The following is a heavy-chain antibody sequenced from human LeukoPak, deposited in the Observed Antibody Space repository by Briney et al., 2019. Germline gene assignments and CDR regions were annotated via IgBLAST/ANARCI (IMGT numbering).Heavy chain of an antibody. V-gene: IGHV3-66*01. J-gene: IGHJ4*02. CDR1: GFTVSSNY. Sequence: PGGSLRLSCAASGFTVSSNYMSWVRQAPGKGLEWVSVIYSGGSTYYADSVKGRFTISRDNSKNTLYPQMNSLRAEDTAVYYCARDGRGSHLDYWGQGTLVTVSS. CDR2: IYSGGST. D-gene: IGHD1-26*01. CDR3: ARDGRGSHLDY.